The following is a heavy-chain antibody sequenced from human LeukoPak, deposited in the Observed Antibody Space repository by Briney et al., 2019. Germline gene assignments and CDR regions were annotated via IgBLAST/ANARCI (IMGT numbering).Heavy chain of an antibody. CDR1: GGSISSYY. CDR2: IYYSGST. Sequence: SETLSLTCTVSGGSISSYYWSWIRQPPGKGLEWIGYIYYSGSTNYNPSLKSRVNISVDTCKNQCSLKLSSVTAADMAVYYCARVRAKYDSSGYYYLRFFDYWGQGTLVTVSS. D-gene: IGHD3-22*01. V-gene: IGHV4-59*01. J-gene: IGHJ4*02. CDR3: ARVRAKYDSSGYYYLRFFDY.